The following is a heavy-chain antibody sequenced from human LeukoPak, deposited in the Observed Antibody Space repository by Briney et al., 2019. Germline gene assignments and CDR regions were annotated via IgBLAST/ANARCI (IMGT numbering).Heavy chain of an antibody. Sequence: PGGSLRLSCAASGFTFSDYGIHWVRQAPGQGLEWVALIWYDGSKKYYADSVKGRFTISRDNTKNTLYLQLNSLRADDTAVYYCARAHSSSSTLDLRGQGTLVTVSS. CDR2: IWYDGSKK. J-gene: IGHJ5*02. D-gene: IGHD6-6*01. V-gene: IGHV3-33*01. CDR1: GFTFSDYG. CDR3: ARAHSSSSTLDL.